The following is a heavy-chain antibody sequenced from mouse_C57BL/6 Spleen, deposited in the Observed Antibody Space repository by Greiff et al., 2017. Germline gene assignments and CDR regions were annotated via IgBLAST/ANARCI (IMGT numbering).Heavy chain of an antibody. CDR3: ARWDYGNLMDY. D-gene: IGHD2-1*01. J-gene: IGHJ4*01. V-gene: IGHV1-4*01. CDR1: GYTFTSYT. CDR2: INPSSGYT. Sequence: QVQLQQSGAELARPGASVKMSCKASGYTFTSYTMPWVKQRPGQGLEWIGYINPSSGYTKYNQKFKDKATLTADKSSSTAYMQLSSLTSEDSAVYYCARWDYGNLMDYWGQGTSVTVSA.